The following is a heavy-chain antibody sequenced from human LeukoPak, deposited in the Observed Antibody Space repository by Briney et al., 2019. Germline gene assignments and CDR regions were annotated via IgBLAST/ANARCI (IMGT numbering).Heavy chain of an antibody. V-gene: IGHV1-18*01. CDR2: ISAYNGNT. J-gene: IGHJ4*02. CDR3: ARDSAQLWLRASFDY. D-gene: IGHD5-18*01. CDR1: GYTFTSYG. Sequence: ASVKVSCKASGYTFTSYGISWVRQAPGQGLERMGWISAYNGNTNYAQKLQGRVTMTTDTSTSTAYMELRSLRSDDTAVYYCARDSAQLWLRASFDYWGQGTLVTVSS.